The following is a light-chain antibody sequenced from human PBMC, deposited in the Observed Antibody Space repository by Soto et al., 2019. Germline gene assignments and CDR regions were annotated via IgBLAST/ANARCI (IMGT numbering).Light chain of an antibody. CDR1: QSVSSY. Sequence: EIVLTQSPATLSFSPGERATLSCRSSQSVSSYLAWYQQNPGQAPRLLIYDASNRATGIPARFSGSGSGTEFTLTISSLQSEDFAVYYCQQYNNWPPLTFGGGTKVDIK. CDR2: DAS. V-gene: IGKV3-11*01. J-gene: IGKJ4*01. CDR3: QQYNNWPPLT.